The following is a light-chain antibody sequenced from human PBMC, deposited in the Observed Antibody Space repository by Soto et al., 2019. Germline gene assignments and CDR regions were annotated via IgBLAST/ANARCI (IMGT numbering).Light chain of an antibody. CDR2: AAS. CDR1: QSVSTY. Sequence: DIQMTQSPSSLSASVGDRVTITCRASQSVSTYLNWYQQKLGKAPNLLSYAASRLQSGVPSRFSGSGSGTDFTLIISSLQPEDFATYYCQQSYSLSRTFGRGTKVEIK. J-gene: IGKJ1*01. CDR3: QQSYSLSRT. V-gene: IGKV1-39*01.